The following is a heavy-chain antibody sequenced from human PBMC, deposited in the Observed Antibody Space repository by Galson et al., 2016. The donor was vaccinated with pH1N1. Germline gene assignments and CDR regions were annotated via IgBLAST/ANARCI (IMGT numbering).Heavy chain of an antibody. J-gene: IGHJ2*01. CDR3: AREDYYDTDLSDWYFDL. CDR1: GGTFGSYG. V-gene: IGHV1-69*01. Sequence: QSGAEVTKPGESLKVSCKASGGTFGSYGINWVRQAPGQGLEWMGGIIPIFNTVKYAQNFQSRVTITADESTTTAYMELSSLRSEDTAMYYCAREDYYDTDLSDWYFDLWGRGTLLTVSS. CDR2: IIPIFNTV. D-gene: IGHD3-22*01.